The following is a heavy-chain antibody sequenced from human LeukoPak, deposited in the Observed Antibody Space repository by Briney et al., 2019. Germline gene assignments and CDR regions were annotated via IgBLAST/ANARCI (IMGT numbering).Heavy chain of an antibody. CDR1: GYTFTGYY. D-gene: IGHD3-22*01. V-gene: IGHV1-2*02. Sequence: GASVKVSFKASGYTFTGYYMHWVRQAPGQGLEWMGWINPNSGGTNYAQKFQGRVTMTRDTSISTAYMELSRLRSDDTAVYYCAREDYYDSSGYYISDYWGQGTLVTVSS. CDR2: INPNSGGT. J-gene: IGHJ4*02. CDR3: AREDYYDSSGYYISDY.